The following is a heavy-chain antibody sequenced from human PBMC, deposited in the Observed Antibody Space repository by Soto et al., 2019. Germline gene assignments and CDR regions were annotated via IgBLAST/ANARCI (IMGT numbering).Heavy chain of an antibody. D-gene: IGHD3-10*01. Sequence: ASVKVSCKVSGYTLTELSMHWVRRAPGKGLEWMGGFDPEDGETIYAQKFQGRVTMTEDTSTDTAYMELSSLRSEDTAVYYCATGPPIWFGESYYGMDVWGQGTTVTVS. V-gene: IGHV1-24*01. CDR3: ATGPPIWFGESYYGMDV. J-gene: IGHJ6*02. CDR2: FDPEDGET. CDR1: GYTLTELS.